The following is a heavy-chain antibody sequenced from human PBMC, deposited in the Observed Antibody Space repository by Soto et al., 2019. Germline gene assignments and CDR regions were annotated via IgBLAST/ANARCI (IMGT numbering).Heavy chain of an antibody. CDR1: GYTFTRYT. V-gene: IGHV1-3*01. D-gene: IGHD2-15*01. CDR2: INPDNGNT. J-gene: IGHJ5*02. Sequence: QVPLVQSGAEVMKPGASVKISCKASGYTFTRYTMNWVRQAPGQRLEWMGWINPDNGNTKSSQKFQDRVIITRDTSASTAYMDLSSLRSEDTAVYYCARGIATGQLDPWVQGTLVTVSS. CDR3: ARGIATGQLDP.